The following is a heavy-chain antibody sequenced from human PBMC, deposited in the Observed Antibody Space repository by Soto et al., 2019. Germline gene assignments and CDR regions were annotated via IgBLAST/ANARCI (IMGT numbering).Heavy chain of an antibody. V-gene: IGHV3-23*01. CDR1: GFTFNSYA. CDR2: ISGSGDST. D-gene: IGHD3-10*01. J-gene: IGHJ4*02. Sequence: GGSLRLSCAASGFTFNSYAMSWVRQAPGKGLEWVSAISGSGDSTSYADSVKGRFTISRDNSKNTLYLQMNSLRAEDTAVYYCAKDLGELLFDYFDYWGQGTLVTVSS. CDR3: AKDLGELLFDYFDY.